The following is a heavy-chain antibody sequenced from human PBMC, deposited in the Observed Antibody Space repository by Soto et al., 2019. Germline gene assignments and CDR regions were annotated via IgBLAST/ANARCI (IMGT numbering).Heavy chain of an antibody. CDR3: ARDYYDFWSGYYEGNYFDY. V-gene: IGHV3-11*06. Sequence: GSLRLSCAASGFTFSDYYMSWIRQAPGKGLEWVSYISSSSSYTNYADSVKGRFTISRDNAKNSLYLQMNSLRAEDTAVYYCARDYYDFWSGYYEGNYFDYWGQGTLVTVSS. CDR1: GFTFSDYY. D-gene: IGHD3-3*01. J-gene: IGHJ4*02. CDR2: ISSSSSYT.